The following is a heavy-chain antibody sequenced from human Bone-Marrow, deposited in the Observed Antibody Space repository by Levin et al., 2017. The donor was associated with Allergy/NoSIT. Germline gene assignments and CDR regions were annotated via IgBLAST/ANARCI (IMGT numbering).Heavy chain of an antibody. J-gene: IGHJ4*02. CDR3: ATIRILVIERDHFDS. D-gene: IGHD2-15*01. Sequence: SVKVSCKASGDTFTNFGITWVRQAPGQGLEWVGGIIPIFGTVNYAPKFQGRITINADKSTNTVYMALSGLRSEDTAIYYCATIRILVIERDHFDSWGQGTLVSVSS. CDR1: GDTFTNFG. V-gene: IGHV1-69*06. CDR2: IIPIFGTV.